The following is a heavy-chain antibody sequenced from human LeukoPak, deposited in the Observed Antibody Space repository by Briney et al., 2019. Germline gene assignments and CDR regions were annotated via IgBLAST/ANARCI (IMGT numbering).Heavy chain of an antibody. Sequence: SETLSLTCHVYNGSFSGYYWSWIRQPPGKGLEWIGEINHYGNTNYNSSLKSRITISIDTSKNQFSLKLSSVTAADTAVYYCAGGSYGDLPDAFDIWGQGTMVTVSS. J-gene: IGHJ3*02. V-gene: IGHV4-34*01. D-gene: IGHD4-17*01. CDR2: INHYGNT. CDR1: NGSFSGYY. CDR3: AGGSYGDLPDAFDI.